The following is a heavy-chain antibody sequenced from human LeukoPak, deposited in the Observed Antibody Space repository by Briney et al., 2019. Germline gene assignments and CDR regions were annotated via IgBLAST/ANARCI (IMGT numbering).Heavy chain of an antibody. D-gene: IGHD3-3*01. CDR3: ARGSGLRFWSGYYPDDAFDI. J-gene: IGHJ3*02. V-gene: IGHV4-61*02. Sequence: SETLSLTCTVSGGSISSGSYYWSWIRQPAGKGLEWIGRIYTSGSTNYNPSLKSRGTISVDTSKNQFSLKLSSVTAADTAVYYCARGSGLRFWSGYYPDDAFDIWGQGTMVTVSS. CDR1: GGSISSGSYY. CDR2: IYTSGST.